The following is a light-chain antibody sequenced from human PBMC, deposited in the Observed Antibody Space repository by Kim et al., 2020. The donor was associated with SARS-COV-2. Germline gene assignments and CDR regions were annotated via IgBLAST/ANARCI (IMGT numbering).Light chain of an antibody. J-gene: IGKJ2*01. V-gene: IGKV3-20*01. CDR2: HAY. CDR1: QSVSNSF. CDR3: QQYGSSPGT. Sequence: SQGERATLSCRASQSVSNSFLAWYQQKPGQAPRLLIYHAYSRVNGIPDRFSGIGSGTDFTLIISRLEPEDFAVYYCQQYGSSPGTFGQGTKVDIK.